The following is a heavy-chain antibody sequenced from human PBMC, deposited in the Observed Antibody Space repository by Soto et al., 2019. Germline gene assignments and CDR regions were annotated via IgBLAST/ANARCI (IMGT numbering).Heavy chain of an antibody. D-gene: IGHD5-18*01. CDR1: GYSFTSYW. J-gene: IGHJ6*02. CDR2: IYPGDSDT. V-gene: IGHV5-51*01. Sequence: PGESLKISCKGSGYSFTSYWIGWVRQMPGKGLEWMGIIYPGDSDTRYSPSFQGQVTISADKSISTAYLQWSSLKASDTAMYYCERRGYSYDGPHGMDVWGQGATVTVSS. CDR3: ERRGYSYDGPHGMDV.